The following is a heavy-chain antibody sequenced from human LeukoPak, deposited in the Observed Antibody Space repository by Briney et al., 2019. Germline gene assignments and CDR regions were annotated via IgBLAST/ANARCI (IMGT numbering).Heavy chain of an antibody. V-gene: IGHV3-30*02. D-gene: IGHD1-26*01. CDR2: IRYDGSNK. CDR1: GFTFSSYG. CDR3: AKGQWELRSFDY. Sequence: GGSLRLSCAASGFTFSSYGMHWVRQAPGKGLEWVAFIRYDGSNKYYADSVKGRFTISRDNSKNTLYLQMNSLRAEDTAVYYYAKGQWELRSFDYWGQGTLVTVSS. J-gene: IGHJ4*02.